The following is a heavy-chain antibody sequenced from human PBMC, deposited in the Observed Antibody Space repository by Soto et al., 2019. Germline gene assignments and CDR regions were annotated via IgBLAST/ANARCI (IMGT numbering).Heavy chain of an antibody. D-gene: IGHD3-3*01. CDR3: ARDYDFWSGPKPYYYYGMDV. CDR1: GYTFTSYG. V-gene: IGHV1-18*01. J-gene: IGHJ6*02. Sequence: ASVKVSCKASGYTFTSYGISWVRQAPGQGLEWMGWISAYNGNTNYAQKLQGRVTMTTDTSTSTAYMELRSLRSDDTAVYYCARDYDFWSGPKPYYYYGMDVWGQGTTVTVSS. CDR2: ISAYNGNT.